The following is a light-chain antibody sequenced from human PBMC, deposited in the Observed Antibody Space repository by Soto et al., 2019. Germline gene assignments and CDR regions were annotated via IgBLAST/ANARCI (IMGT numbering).Light chain of an antibody. CDR1: QSVLYRSNGRNY. V-gene: IGKV4-1*01. CDR2: WAS. J-gene: IGKJ2*01. CDR3: QQYLSTPFT. Sequence: DIVMTQSPDSLAVSLGERATIHCRSSQSVLYRSNGRNYLAWYQQKPGQPPEVLFYWASTRESGVPDRFSGGGSVTDFSLTISSLQAEEVALYFCQQYLSTPFTFGQGTRLEIK.